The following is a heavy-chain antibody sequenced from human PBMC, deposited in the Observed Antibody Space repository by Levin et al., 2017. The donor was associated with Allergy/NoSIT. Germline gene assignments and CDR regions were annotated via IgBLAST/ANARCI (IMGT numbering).Heavy chain of an antibody. Sequence: PGESLKISCAASGFTFSSSAMDWVRLAPGEGLQWVSAIRPSGDTTYYAESVKGRFTISRDNSRNTVYLQMNHLRVEDTAKYYCAKETGGSGWYTVDYWGRGTLVTVS. CDR3: AKETGGSGWYTVDY. D-gene: IGHD6-13*01. CDR1: GFTFSSSA. J-gene: IGHJ4*02. V-gene: IGHV3-23*01. CDR2: IRPSGDTT.